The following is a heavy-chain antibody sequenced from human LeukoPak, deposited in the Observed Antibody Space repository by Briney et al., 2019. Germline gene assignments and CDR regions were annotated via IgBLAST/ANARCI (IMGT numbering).Heavy chain of an antibody. J-gene: IGHJ4*02. V-gene: IGHV4-59*02. D-gene: IGHD6-19*01. CDR2: VHSSGDT. CDR3: ARGRIYNSGRPDY. Sequence: SETLSLTCTVSGGSVSSYYWSWIRQPPGKGLEWIGYVHSSGDTNYNPSLRNRVTISVDTSTNQFSLKLSSVTAADTAVYYCARGRIYNSGRPDYWGQGTLVTVSS. CDR1: GGSVSSYY.